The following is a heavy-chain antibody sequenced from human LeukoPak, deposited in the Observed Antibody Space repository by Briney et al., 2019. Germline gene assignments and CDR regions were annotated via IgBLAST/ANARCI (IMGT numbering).Heavy chain of an antibody. V-gene: IGHV3-21*01. CDR2: ISSSSSYI. J-gene: IGHJ4*02. CDR1: GFTFNSYS. CDR3: ASSVSLVNFDY. Sequence: GGSLRLSCAASGFTFNSYSMNWVRQAPGKGLEWVSSISSSSSYIYYADSVKGRFTISRDNAKNSLYLQMNSLRAEDTAVYYCASSVSLVNFDYWGQGTLVTVSS. D-gene: IGHD2-21*01.